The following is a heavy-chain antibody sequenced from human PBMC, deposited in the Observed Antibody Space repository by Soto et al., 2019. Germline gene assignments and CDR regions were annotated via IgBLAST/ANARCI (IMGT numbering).Heavy chain of an antibody. CDR3: ARGIAVAGDAFDI. Sequence: SVKVSCKASGGTFSIYAISWVLQAPGQGLEWMGGIIPIFGTANYAQKFQGRVTITADESTSTAYMELSSLRSEDTAVYYCARGIAVAGDAFDIWGQGTMVTVSS. D-gene: IGHD6-19*01. V-gene: IGHV1-69*13. CDR1: GGTFSIYA. J-gene: IGHJ3*02. CDR2: IIPIFGTA.